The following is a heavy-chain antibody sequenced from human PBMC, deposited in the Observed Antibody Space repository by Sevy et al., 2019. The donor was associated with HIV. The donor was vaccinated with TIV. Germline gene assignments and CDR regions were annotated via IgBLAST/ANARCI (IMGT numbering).Heavy chain of an antibody. D-gene: IGHD6-6*01. CDR2: IRYDGSNK. J-gene: IGHJ4*02. Sequence: GESLKISCAASGFTFSSYGMHWVRQAPGKGLEWVAVIRYDGSNKYYADSVKGRFTISRDNSKNTLYLQMNSLRAEDTAVYYCARDPYSSSFYFDYWGQGTLVTVSS. CDR1: GFTFSSYG. V-gene: IGHV3-33*01. CDR3: ARDPYSSSFYFDY.